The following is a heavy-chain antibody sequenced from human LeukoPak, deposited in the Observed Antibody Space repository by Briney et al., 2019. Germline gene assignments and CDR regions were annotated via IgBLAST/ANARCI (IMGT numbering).Heavy chain of an antibody. Sequence: SVKVSCKASGGTFSSYAISWVRQAPGQGLEWMGGIIPIFGTANYAQKFQGRVTITADESTSTAYMELSSLRSEDTAVYYCARDLIGPYSSGGWGQGTLVTVSS. V-gene: IGHV1-69*13. D-gene: IGHD6-25*01. CDR2: IIPIFGTA. CDR1: GGTFSSYA. CDR3: ARDLIGPYSSGG. J-gene: IGHJ4*02.